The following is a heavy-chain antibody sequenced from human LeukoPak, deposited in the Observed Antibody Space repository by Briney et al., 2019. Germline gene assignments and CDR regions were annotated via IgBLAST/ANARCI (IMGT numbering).Heavy chain of an antibody. CDR3: ARTYTNNAGYYLY. CDR1: GLSVSSTF. D-gene: IGHD3-22*01. Sequence: PGGSLRLSCAASGLSVSSTFISWVRQTPGKGLEWVSSVFGGGGTRYADSVMGRFTISRDNSKSTLYLQMNSLRAEDTAVYYCARTYTNNAGYYLYWGQGTLVTVSS. V-gene: IGHV3-53*01. CDR2: VFGGGGT. J-gene: IGHJ4*02.